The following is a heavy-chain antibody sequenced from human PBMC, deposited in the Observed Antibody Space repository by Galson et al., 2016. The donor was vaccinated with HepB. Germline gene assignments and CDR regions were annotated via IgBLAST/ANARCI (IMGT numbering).Heavy chain of an antibody. CDR2: LNSDGSET. J-gene: IGHJ6*02. CDR1: GFTFSSYW. D-gene: IGHD2-8*01. V-gene: IGHV3-74*01. CDR3: ARGMRVIGYEIDF. Sequence: SLRLSCAASGFTFSSYWMHWVRQEPGKGLVWVSRLNSDGSETNYADSVKGRFIISRDNAKNTVYLHLNSLRAEDTALYYCARGMRVIGYEIDFWGQGTTVTVSS.